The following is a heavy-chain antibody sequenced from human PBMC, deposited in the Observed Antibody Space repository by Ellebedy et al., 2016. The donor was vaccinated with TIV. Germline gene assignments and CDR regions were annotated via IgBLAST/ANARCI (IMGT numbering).Heavy chain of an antibody. V-gene: IGHV3-23*01. CDR2: IGSSAYTK. CDR1: GFNFGGHA. J-gene: IGHJ3*02. D-gene: IGHD2-8*02. Sequence: GESLKISCATSGFNFGGHAMTWVRQAPGKGLEWVSSIGSSAYTKNYADSVKGRFTISRDNSRNTLYLQMNSLRGEDTAVYFCAKDVRYTTGWGGALDIWGQGAMVTVSS. CDR3: AKDVRYTTGWGGALDI.